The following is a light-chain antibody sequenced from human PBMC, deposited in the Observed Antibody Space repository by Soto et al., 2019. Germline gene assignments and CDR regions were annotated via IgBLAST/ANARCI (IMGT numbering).Light chain of an antibody. V-gene: IGKV3-11*01. Sequence: EVVMTLSPATLSVSPGERATLSCRASQSVSSNLAWYQQKPGQAPRLLIYGAFNRATGIPARFSGSGSGTDFTLTISSLEPEDSAVYYCQQRNVWPPVTFGQGTRLEI. CDR2: GAF. J-gene: IGKJ5*01. CDR1: QSVSSN. CDR3: QQRNVWPPVT.